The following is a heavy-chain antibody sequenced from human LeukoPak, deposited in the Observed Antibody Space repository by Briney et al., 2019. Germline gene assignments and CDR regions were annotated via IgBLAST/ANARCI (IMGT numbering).Heavy chain of an antibody. D-gene: IGHD1-1*01. CDR2: IHYSGST. J-gene: IGHJ5*02. CDR1: GGSISNSY. V-gene: IGHV4-59*12. Sequence: SETLSLTCTVSGGSISNSYWSWIRQPPGKGLEWIGYIHYSGSTNYNPSLKSRVTMSVDTSKNQFSLKLSSVTAADTAVYYCARDQRRLNNWFDPWGQGTLVTVSS. CDR3: ARDQRRLNNWFDP.